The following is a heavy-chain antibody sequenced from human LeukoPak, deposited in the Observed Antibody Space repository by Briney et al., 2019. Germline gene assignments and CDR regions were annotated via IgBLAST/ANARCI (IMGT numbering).Heavy chain of an antibody. Sequence: ASVKVSCKSSGGTFSTYAISWVRQAPGQGLEWMGRIIPMPGTTDYAQKFQGRVTITADRSTTTAYMELSSLRSEDTAVYYCARGVRSSGWYGALGYWGQGTLVTVSS. V-gene: IGHV1-69*04. J-gene: IGHJ4*02. CDR2: IIPMPGTT. CDR3: ARGVRSSGWYGALGY. D-gene: IGHD6-19*01. CDR1: GGTFSTYA.